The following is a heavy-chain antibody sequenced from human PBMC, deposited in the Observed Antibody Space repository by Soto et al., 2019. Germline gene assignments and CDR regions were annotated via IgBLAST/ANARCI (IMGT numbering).Heavy chain of an antibody. D-gene: IGHD2-15*01. CDR1: GYTFTSYD. V-gene: IGHV1-8*01. CDR2: MNPNSGNT. Sequence: QVQLVQSGAEVKKPGASVKVSCKASGYTFTSYDINWVRQATGQGLEWMGWMNPNSGNTGYAQKFQGRVTMTRNTSISTAYMELSSLRSEDTAVYYCASSLGYCSGGSCYPTANWFDPWGQGTLVTVSS. J-gene: IGHJ5*02. CDR3: ASSLGYCSGGSCYPTANWFDP.